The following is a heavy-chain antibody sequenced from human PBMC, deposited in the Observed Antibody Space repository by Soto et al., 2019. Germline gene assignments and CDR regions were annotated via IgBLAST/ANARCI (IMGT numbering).Heavy chain of an antibody. Sequence: SETLSLTCTVSGGSISSGGYYWGWILQHPGKGLEWIGYIYYSGSTYYNPSLKSRLTISIDTSKNHFSLKLSSVTAADTAVYYSARGTHCSRSRCTWLDACGLGRLVT. CDR3: ARGTHCSRSRCTWLDA. D-gene: IGHD2-2*01. CDR1: GGSISSGGYY. CDR2: IYYSGST. J-gene: IGHJ5*02. V-gene: IGHV4-31*02.